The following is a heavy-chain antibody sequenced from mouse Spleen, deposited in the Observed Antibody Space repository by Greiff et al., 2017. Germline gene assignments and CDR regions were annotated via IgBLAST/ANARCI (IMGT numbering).Heavy chain of an antibody. D-gene: IGHD1-1*01. CDR3: AREYYYGSSYIYYAMDY. V-gene: IGHV2-2*01. CDR1: GFSLTSYG. J-gene: IGHJ4*01. Sequence: QVHVKQSGPGLVQPSQSLSITCTVSGFSLTSYGVHWVRQSPGKGLEWLGVIWSGGSTDYNAAFISRLSISKDNSKSQVFFKMNSLQADDTAIYYCAREYYYGSSYIYYAMDYWGQGTSVTVSS. CDR2: IWSGGST.